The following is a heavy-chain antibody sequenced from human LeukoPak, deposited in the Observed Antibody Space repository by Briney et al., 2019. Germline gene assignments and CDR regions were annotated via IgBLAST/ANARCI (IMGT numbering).Heavy chain of an antibody. CDR2: ISGSGGST. Sequence: PGGSLRLSCAASGFTVGSNYMSWVRQAPGKGLEWVSAISGSGGSTYYADSVKGRFTISRDNSKNTLYLQMNSLRAEDTAVYYCANQRFSNWAGDYWGQGTLVTVSS. CDR3: ANQRFSNWAGDY. V-gene: IGHV3-23*01. CDR1: GFTVGSNY. D-gene: IGHD7-27*01. J-gene: IGHJ4*02.